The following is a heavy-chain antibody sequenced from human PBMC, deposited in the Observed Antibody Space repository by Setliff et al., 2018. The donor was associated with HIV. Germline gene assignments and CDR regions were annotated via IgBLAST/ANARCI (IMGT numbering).Heavy chain of an antibody. CDR3: ALPYCGGGNCWSSASLPPAGWFDP. Sequence: SVKVSCKASGGTFSSYVISWVRQPPGQGPEWMGGIIPMYGVANYAQKFQGRVTITTDESTSTAYMELSSLRSEDTAVYYCALPYCGGGNCWSSASLPPAGWFDPWGQGTLVTVSS. V-gene: IGHV1-69*05. CDR1: GGTFSSYV. CDR2: IIPMYGVA. J-gene: IGHJ5*02. D-gene: IGHD2-15*01.